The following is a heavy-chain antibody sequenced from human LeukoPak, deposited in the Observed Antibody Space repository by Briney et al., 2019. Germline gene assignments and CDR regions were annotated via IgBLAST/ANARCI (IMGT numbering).Heavy chain of an antibody. CDR1: GFSFSDYY. V-gene: IGHV3-11*04. J-gene: IGHJ4*02. Sequence: GGSLRLSXAASGFSFSDYYMSWIRQAPGKGLEWVSYTSSRGDIRYYADSVKGRFTISRDNAKNLLYLQMNSLRAEDTAVYYCARFGSGWGSFDFWGQGTLVTVSP. CDR3: ARFGSGWGSFDF. CDR2: TSSRGDIR. D-gene: IGHD3-16*01.